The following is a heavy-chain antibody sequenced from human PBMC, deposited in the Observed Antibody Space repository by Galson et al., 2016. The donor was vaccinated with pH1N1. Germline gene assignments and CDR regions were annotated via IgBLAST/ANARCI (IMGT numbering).Heavy chain of an antibody. D-gene: IGHD6-13*01. V-gene: IGHV3-48*01. J-gene: IGHJ6*02. CDR2: ISSSSLSK. CDR3: ARSLAAVHYYGMDV. Sequence: SLRLSCAASGFSLSSYSMNWVRQAPGKGLEWVSYISSSSLSKYYGDSVKGRFTISRDNAKNSLYLQMNSLRAGDTAVYYCARSLAAVHYYGMDVWGQGTTVTVSS. CDR1: GFSLSSYS.